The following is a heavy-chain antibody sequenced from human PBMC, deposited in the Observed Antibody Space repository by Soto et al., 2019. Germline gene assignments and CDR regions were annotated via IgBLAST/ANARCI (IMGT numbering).Heavy chain of an antibody. J-gene: IGHJ4*02. CDR3: ATAVTQVVVAATGFDY. CDR1: GYTLTELS. Sequence: QVQLVQSGAEVKKPGASVKVSCKVSGYTLTELSMHWVRQAPGKGLEWMGGFDPEDGETSYAQKFQGRVTMTEETXTXXAYMELSSLRSEDTAVYYCATAVTQVVVAATGFDYWGQGTLVTVSS. CDR2: FDPEDGET. V-gene: IGHV1-24*01. D-gene: IGHD2-15*01.